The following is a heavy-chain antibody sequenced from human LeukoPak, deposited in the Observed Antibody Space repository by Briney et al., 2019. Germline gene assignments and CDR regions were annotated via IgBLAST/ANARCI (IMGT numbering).Heavy chain of an antibody. CDR1: GFTFSSYW. V-gene: IGHV3-74*01. D-gene: IGHD3-10*01. CDR2: INSNGSST. Sequence: PGGSLRLSCAASGFTFSSYWMHWVRQAPGKGLVWVSRINSNGSSTSYADSVKGRFTISRDNAKNTLYLQMNSLRAEDTAVYYCARGRIGALWFRELLKQYYYGMDVWGKGTTVTVSS. J-gene: IGHJ6*04. CDR3: ARGRIGALWFRELLKQYYYGMDV.